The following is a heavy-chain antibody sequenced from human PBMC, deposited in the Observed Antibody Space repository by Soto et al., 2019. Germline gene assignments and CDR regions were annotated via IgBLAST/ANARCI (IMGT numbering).Heavy chain of an antibody. CDR3: ANNLFTIFGVVIISPQY. D-gene: IGHD3-3*01. V-gene: IGHV3-21*01. J-gene: IGHJ4*02. CDR2: ISSSGSYI. CDR1: GFTFSSYA. Sequence: GGSLRLSCAASGFTFSSYAMSWVRQAPGKGLEWVSSISSSGSYIYYADSVKGRFTISRDNAKNSLYLQMNSLRAEDTAVYYCANNLFTIFGVVIISPQYLGQATLVTV.